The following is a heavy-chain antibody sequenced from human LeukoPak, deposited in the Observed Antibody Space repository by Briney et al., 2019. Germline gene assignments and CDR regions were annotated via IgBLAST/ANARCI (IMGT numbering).Heavy chain of an antibody. J-gene: IGHJ5*02. CDR1: GGSISSYY. CDR3: ARGVAAADFRFDP. D-gene: IGHD6-13*01. Sequence: SETLSLTCTVSGGSISSYYWSWIRQPPGKGLEWIGYIYYSGSTNYSPSLKSRVTISVDTSKNQFSLKLSSVTAADTAVYYCARGVAAADFRFDPWGQGTLVTVSS. CDR2: IYYSGST. V-gene: IGHV4-59*01.